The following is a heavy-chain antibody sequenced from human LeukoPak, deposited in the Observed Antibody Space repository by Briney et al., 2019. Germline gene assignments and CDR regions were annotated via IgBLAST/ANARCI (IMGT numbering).Heavy chain of an antibody. CDR2: MNPNSGNT. J-gene: IGHJ6*03. CDR1: GYTFTSYD. Sequence: VASVKVSCKASGYTFTSYDINWVRQATGQGLEWMGWMNPNSGNTGYAQKFQGRVTITRNTSISTAYMELSSLRSEDTAVYYCARGPYYDILTGYYRNYYYYMDVWGKGTTVTVSS. D-gene: IGHD3-9*01. CDR3: ARGPYYDILTGYYRNYYYYMDV. V-gene: IGHV1-8*03.